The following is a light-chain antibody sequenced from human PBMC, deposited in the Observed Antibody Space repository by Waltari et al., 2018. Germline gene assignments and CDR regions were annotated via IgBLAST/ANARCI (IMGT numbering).Light chain of an antibody. CDR3: SAFAGSNNFGV. CDR2: DVN. CDR1: SRDIGGSNF. Sequence: QSALTQPPSASGSPGQSVTISCPGTSRDIGGSNFLPWYQQRPGKAPRFLIYDVNKRPSGVSDRFSGSKSGNTASLTVSGLQPDDEATYYCSAFAGSNNFGVFGGGTKLTVL. V-gene: IGLV2-8*01. J-gene: IGLJ3*02.